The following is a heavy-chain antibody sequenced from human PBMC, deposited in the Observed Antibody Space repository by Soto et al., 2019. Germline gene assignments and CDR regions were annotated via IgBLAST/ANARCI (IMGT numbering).Heavy chain of an antibody. CDR2: INNDGGVT. V-gene: IGHV3-74*03. J-gene: IGHJ3*01. CDR1: GFTFTTTW. D-gene: IGHD1-1*01. CDR3: TTDGSFAQHV. Sequence: RRLSCAASGFTFTTTWLHWVRQAPGMGLVWVSHINNDGGVTTYADSVKGRFTISRDNAKNTVYLQMNSLRAEDTAVYYCTTDGSFAQHVWGQGIMVTVSS.